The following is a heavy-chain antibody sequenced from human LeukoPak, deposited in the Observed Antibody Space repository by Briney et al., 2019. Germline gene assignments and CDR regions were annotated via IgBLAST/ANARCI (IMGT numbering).Heavy chain of an antibody. D-gene: IGHD4-23*01. J-gene: IGHJ4*02. Sequence: GGSLRLSCAASGFTFSDYYMSWIRQAPEKGLEWVSYISYSSTTISYADSVEGRFTISRDNAKNSLFLQMNSLRAEDTAVYYCARTGGNGGDSLFDYWGQGTLVTVSS. CDR2: ISYSSTTI. CDR1: GFTFSDYY. V-gene: IGHV3-11*04. CDR3: ARTGGNGGDSLFDY.